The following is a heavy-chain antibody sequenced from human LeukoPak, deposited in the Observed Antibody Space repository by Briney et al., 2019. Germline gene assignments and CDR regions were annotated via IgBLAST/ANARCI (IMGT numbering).Heavy chain of an antibody. CDR2: IYYSGST. CDR1: GGSISSGDYY. CDR3: ARDGVGFGELSPFDY. V-gene: IGHV4-30-4*08. J-gene: IGHJ4*02. Sequence: PSETLSLTCTVSGGSISSGDYYWSWIRQPPGKGLEWIGYIYYSGSTYYNPSLKSRVTISVDTSKNQFSLKLSSVTAADTAVYYCARDGVGFGELSPFDYWGQGTLVTVSS. D-gene: IGHD3-10*01.